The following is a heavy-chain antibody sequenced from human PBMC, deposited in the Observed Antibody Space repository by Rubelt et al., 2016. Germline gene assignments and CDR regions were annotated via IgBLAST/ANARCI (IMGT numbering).Heavy chain of an antibody. J-gene: IGHJ4*02. D-gene: IGHD3-9*01. CDR3: ARDQYYDILTGYWAY. V-gene: IGHV1-3*01. Sequence: QVQLVQSGAEVKKPGASVKVSCKASGYTFSSFGISWVRQAPGQKLEWMGWINAGNGNTKYSQKFQGRVTITRDTSASTAYMELSSLTAEDTAVYYCARDQYYDILTGYWAYWGQGTLVTVSS. CDR1: GYTFSSFG. CDR2: INAGNGNT.